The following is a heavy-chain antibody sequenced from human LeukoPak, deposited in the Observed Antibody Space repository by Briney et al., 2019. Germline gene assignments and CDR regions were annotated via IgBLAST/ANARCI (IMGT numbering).Heavy chain of an antibody. V-gene: IGHV4-4*02. D-gene: IGHD3-22*01. CDR1: GGSISSSNW. CDR3: AIKVVYRNYYDSSGYKDYMDV. CDR2: IYHSGST. Sequence: PSGTLSLTCAVSGGSISSSNWWSWVRQPPGKGLEWIGEIYHSGSTNYNPSLKSRVTISVDKSKNQFSLKLSSVTAADTAVYYCAIKVVYRNYYDSSGYKDYMDVWGKGTTVTVSS. J-gene: IGHJ6*03.